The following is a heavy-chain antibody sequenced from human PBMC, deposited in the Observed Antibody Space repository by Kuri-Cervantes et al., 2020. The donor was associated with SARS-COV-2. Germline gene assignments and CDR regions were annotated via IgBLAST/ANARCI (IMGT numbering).Heavy chain of an antibody. CDR2: IYYSGST. CDR1: GGSISSYY. CDR3: AGGWKYSSSGYKPPLDY. J-gene: IGHJ4*02. V-gene: IGHV4-59*01. D-gene: IGHD6-13*01. Sequence: SETLSLTCTVSGGSISSYYWSWIRQPPGKGLEWIGYIYYSGSTNYNPSLKSRVTISVDTSKNQFSLKLSSVTAADTAVYYCAGGWKYSSSGYKPPLDYWGQGTLVTVSS.